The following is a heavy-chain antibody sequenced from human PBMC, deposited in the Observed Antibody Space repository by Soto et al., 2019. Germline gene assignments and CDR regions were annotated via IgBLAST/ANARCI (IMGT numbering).Heavy chain of an antibody. CDR2: IYYSGST. CDR1: GGSVSSGSYY. D-gene: IGHD5-12*01. Sequence: NPSETLSLTCTVSGGSVSSGSYYWSWIRQPPGKGLEWIGYIYYSGSTNYNPSLKSRVTISVDTSKNQFSLKLSSVTAADTAVYYCARGDRYEMATMGVAFDYWGQGTLVTVSS. CDR3: ARGDRYEMATMGVAFDY. J-gene: IGHJ4*02. V-gene: IGHV4-61*01.